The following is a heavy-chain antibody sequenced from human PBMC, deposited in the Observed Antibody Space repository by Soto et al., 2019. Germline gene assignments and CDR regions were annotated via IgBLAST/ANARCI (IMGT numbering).Heavy chain of an antibody. D-gene: IGHD4-17*01. CDR3: ARRDSTVTFTN. CDR1: GFTFSDYY. Sequence: GGSLRLSCAASGFTFSDYYMTWIRQAPGKGLEWISYISSAGGATSYADSVKGRFTVSRDNAKNSLFLHMNNLRGEDTAVYYCARRDSTVTFTNWGQGTPVTVSS. J-gene: IGHJ4*02. V-gene: IGHV3-11*01. CDR2: ISSAGGAT.